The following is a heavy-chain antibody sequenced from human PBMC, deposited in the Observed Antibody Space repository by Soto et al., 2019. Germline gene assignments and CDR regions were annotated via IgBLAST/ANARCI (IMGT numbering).Heavy chain of an antibody. Sequence: QVQLVQSGAEVKKHGASVKVSCKASGYTFTSYGISWVRQAPGQGLEWMGWISAYNGNTNYAQKLQGGVNMTTDTSTSTAYMELGSMSSDDTAVYYCARCYFYHAFDYWGQGTMVTVSS. V-gene: IGHV1-18*01. J-gene: IGHJ3*01. CDR3: ARCYFYHAFDY. CDR1: GYTFTSYG. D-gene: IGHD2-21*01. CDR2: ISAYNGNT.